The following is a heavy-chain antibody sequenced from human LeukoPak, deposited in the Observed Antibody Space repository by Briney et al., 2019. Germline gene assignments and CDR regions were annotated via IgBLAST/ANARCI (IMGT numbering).Heavy chain of an antibody. D-gene: IGHD3-3*01. V-gene: IGHV3-66*01. CDR1: GFRVSNNY. J-gene: IGHJ4*02. Sequence: GGSLRLSCAASGFRVSNNYLSGVREPPGKGLEWVSAIHSGGRTKYGGSGRDRFNIFRDTAKNTVYLQMNSLRVDDTAAYYCARPGSASGYWVHWGQGTLVTVSS. CDR2: IHSGGRT. CDR3: ARPGSASGYWVH.